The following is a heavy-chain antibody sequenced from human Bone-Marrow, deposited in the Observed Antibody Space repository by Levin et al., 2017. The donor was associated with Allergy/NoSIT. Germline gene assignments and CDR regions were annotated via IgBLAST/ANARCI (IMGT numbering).Heavy chain of an antibody. D-gene: IGHD2-21*02. CDR2: INSDGSST. J-gene: IGHJ3*02. CDR3: TRDKDVVVTAIHYDAFDI. CDR1: GFTFSSYW. V-gene: IGHV3-74*01. Sequence: RGESLKISCAASGFTFSSYWMHWVRQAPGKGLMWVSHINSDGSSTSYADSVKGRFTISRDNAKNTLYLQMNSLRAEDTAVYYCTRDKDVVVTAIHYDAFDIWGQGTMVTVSS.